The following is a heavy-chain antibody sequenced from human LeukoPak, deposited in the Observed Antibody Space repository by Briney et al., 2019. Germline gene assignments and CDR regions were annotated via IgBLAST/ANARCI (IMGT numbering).Heavy chain of an antibody. CDR1: GFTVSSNY. CDR3: ASRGPPLMDV. V-gene: IGHV3-53*04. J-gene: IGHJ6*02. D-gene: IGHD3-10*01. CDR2: IYSGGST. Sequence: GGSLRLSCAASGFTVSSNYMSWVRQAPGKGLEWVSVIYSGGSTYYADSVKGRSTISRHNSKNTLYLQMNSLRAEDTAVYYCASRGPPLMDVWGQGTTVTVSS.